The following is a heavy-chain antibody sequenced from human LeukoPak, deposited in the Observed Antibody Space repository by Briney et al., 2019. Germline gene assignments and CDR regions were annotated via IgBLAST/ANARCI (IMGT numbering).Heavy chain of an antibody. V-gene: IGHV1-2*02. CDR1: GYTFTGYY. CDR3: ARGSNDILTGSITQRGAFDI. D-gene: IGHD3-9*01. Sequence: ASVKVSCKASGYTFTGYYMHWVRQSPGQGLEWMGWINPNSGGTNYAQKFQGRVAMTRDTSTSTAYMELSRLRSDDTAVYYCARGSNDILTGSITQRGAFDIWGQGTMVTVSS. J-gene: IGHJ3*02. CDR2: INPNSGGT.